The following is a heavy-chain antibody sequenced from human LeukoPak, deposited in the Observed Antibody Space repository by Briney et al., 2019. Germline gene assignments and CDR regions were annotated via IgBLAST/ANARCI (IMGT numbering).Heavy chain of an antibody. CDR1: GGSISSYY. CDR2: IYTSGST. V-gene: IGHV4-4*07. Sequence: SETLSLTCTVSGGSISSYYWSWIRQPAGKGLEWIGRIYTSGSTNYNPSLKSRVTISEDTSKNQFSLKLSSVTAADTAVYYCARERTMVRGVIINPMGAFDIWGQGTMVTVSS. J-gene: IGHJ3*02. D-gene: IGHD3-10*01. CDR3: ARERTMVRGVIINPMGAFDI.